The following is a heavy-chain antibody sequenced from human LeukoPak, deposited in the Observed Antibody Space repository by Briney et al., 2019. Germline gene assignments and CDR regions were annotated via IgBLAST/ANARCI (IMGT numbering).Heavy chain of an antibody. J-gene: IGHJ3*02. CDR3: ARGRRAEAGTGSFDI. D-gene: IGHD6-13*01. CDR2: ISSSSSYI. V-gene: IGHV3-21*01. CDR1: GFTFSSYS. Sequence: GGSLRLSCAASGFTFSSYSMNWVRQAPGKGLEWVSSISSSSSYIYYADSVKGRFTISRDNAKNSLYLQMNSLRAEDTAVYYCARGRRAEAGTGSFDIWGQGTMVTVSS.